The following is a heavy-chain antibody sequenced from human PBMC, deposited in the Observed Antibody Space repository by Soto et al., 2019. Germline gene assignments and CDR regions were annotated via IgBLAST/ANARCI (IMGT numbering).Heavy chain of an antibody. D-gene: IGHD6-13*01. CDR1: GFTFSSYD. V-gene: IGHV3-13*01. CDR2: IGTAGDT. CDR3: ARSVSSSWYGGAFDI. J-gene: IGHJ3*02. Sequence: GESLKISCAASGFTFSSYDMHWVRQATGKGLEWVSAIGTAGDTYYPGSVKGRFTISRENAKNSLYLQMNSLRAGDTAVYYCARSVSSSWYGGAFDIWGQGTMVTVSS.